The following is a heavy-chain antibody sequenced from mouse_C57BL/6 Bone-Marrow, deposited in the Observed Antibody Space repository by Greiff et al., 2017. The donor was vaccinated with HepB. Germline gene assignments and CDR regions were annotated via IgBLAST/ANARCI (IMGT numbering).Heavy chain of an antibody. Sequence: EVMLVESGGGLVKPGGSLKLSCAASGFTFSSYAMSWVRQTPEKRLEWVATISDGGSYTYYPDNVKGRFTISRDNAKNNLYLQMSHLKSEDTAMYYCARVIYDGYHIFFLYYYAMDYWGQGTSVTVSS. CDR3: ARVIYDGYHIFFLYYYAMDY. J-gene: IGHJ4*01. D-gene: IGHD2-3*01. V-gene: IGHV5-4*03. CDR2: ISDGGSYT. CDR1: GFTFSSYA.